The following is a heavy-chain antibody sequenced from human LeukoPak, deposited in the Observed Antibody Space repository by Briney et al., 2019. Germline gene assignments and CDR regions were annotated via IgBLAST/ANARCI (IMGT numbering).Heavy chain of an antibody. CDR1: GHTFIDYC. Sequence: ASVKVSCKTSGHTFIDYCIQWVRQAPGQGLEWMGWINPNGGGTKYAQKFQGRLTMTRDTSISTAYMELNRLRSDDTAVYYCARLYYDDSGYYYTHFDYWGQGTLVTVTP. D-gene: IGHD3-22*01. CDR2: INPNGGGT. J-gene: IGHJ4*02. V-gene: IGHV1-2*02. CDR3: ARLYYDDSGYYYTHFDY.